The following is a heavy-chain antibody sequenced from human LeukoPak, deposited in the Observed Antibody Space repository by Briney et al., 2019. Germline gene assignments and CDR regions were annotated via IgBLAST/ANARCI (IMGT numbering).Heavy chain of an antibody. D-gene: IGHD3-10*01. Sequence: GGSLRLSCAASGYTFSSYSMNWVRQAPGKGLEWVSYISSSSSTIYYADSVKGRFTISRDNAKNSLYLQMNSLRAEDTAVYYCASPLPSGYYYGSGSLDAFDIWGQGTIVTISS. CDR2: ISSSSSTI. V-gene: IGHV3-48*01. CDR3: ASPLPSGYYYGSGSLDAFDI. CDR1: GYTFSSYS. J-gene: IGHJ3*02.